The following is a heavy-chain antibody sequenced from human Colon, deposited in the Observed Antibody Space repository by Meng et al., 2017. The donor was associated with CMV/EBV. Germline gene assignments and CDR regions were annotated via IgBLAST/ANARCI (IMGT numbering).Heavy chain of an antibody. CDR3: ARVEDSYYYYGMDV. J-gene: IGHJ6*02. V-gene: IGHV4-59*01. Sequence: SETLSLTCTVSGGSISSYYWSWIRQPPGKGLEWIGYIYYSGSTNYNPSLKSRVTISVDTSKNQFSLKLSSVTAADTAVYYCARVEDSYYYYGMDVWGQGTTVTVS. CDR1: GGSISSYY. CDR2: IYYSGST.